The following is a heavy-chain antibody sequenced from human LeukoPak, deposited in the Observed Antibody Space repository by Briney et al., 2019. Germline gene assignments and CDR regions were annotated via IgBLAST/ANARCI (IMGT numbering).Heavy chain of an antibody. V-gene: IGHV3-21*01. J-gene: IGHJ4*02. CDR3: AREGWIREFDY. D-gene: IGHD5-18*01. CDR2: ISSSSSYI. CDR1: RFTFSSYS. Sequence: GGSLRLSCAASRFTFSSYSMNWVRQAPGKGLEWVSSISSSSSYIYYADSVKGRFTISRDNAKNSLYLQMNSLRAEDTAVYYCAREGWIREFDYWGQGTMVTVSS.